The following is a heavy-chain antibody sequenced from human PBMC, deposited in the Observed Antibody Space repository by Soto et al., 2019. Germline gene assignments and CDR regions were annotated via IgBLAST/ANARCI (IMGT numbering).Heavy chain of an antibody. J-gene: IGHJ3*01. D-gene: IGHD3-10*01. CDR2: VTWNSRII. CDR3: ARDDDSGHDAFDL. Sequence: EVQLVESGGGLVQPGRSLRLSCAASGFNFDVYAMHWVRQAPGKGLEWVSRVTWNSRIIAYADSVKGRFTTSRDNARNFLYLQMNSLRTEDTALYYGARDDDSGHDAFDLWGQGTMVTVSS. CDR1: GFNFDVYA. V-gene: IGHV3-9*01.